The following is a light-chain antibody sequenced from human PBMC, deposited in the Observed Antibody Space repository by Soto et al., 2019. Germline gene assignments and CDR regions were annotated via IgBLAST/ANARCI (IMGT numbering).Light chain of an antibody. J-gene: IGKJ1*01. CDR3: QQYNNWPPWT. Sequence: TVMTQSPATLSLSPGERATLSCRASQSVYSSLAWYQQKPGQAPRLLIYGASTRATGIPARFSGSGSGTEFTLTISRLQSEDFAVYYCQQYNNWPPWTFGQGTKVDIK. CDR2: GAS. CDR1: QSVYSS. V-gene: IGKV3-15*01.